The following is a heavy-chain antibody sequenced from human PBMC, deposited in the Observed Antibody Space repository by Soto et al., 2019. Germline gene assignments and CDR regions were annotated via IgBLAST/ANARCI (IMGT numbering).Heavy chain of an antibody. V-gene: IGHV4-59*08. CDR2: IYYSGST. J-gene: IGHJ3*02. CDR3: ARHYRSLWSATFDI. Sequence: QVQLQESGPGLVKPSETLSLTCTVSGGSISSYYWSWIRQPPGKGLEWIGYIYYSGSTNYNPSLKSRVTISVDTSKNQFSLKLSSVTAADTAVYYCARHYRSLWSATFDIWGQGTMVTVSS. D-gene: IGHD3-10*01. CDR1: GGSISSYY.